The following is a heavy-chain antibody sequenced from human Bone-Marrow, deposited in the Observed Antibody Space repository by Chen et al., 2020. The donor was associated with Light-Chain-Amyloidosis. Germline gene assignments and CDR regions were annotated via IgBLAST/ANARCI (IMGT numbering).Heavy chain of an antibody. J-gene: IGHJ4*02. V-gene: IGHV4-38-2*02. CDR3: ARETFYDILTEFDY. CDR2: IYHSGST. Sequence: QVQLQESGPGLVKPSETLSLTCSVSGSSISSGYYWGWIRQPPGKGLEWIGTIYHSGSTYYNPSLKSRVTISVDTSKNQFSLNLSSVTAADTAVYYCARETFYDILTEFDYWGQGTLATVSS. D-gene: IGHD3-9*01. CDR1: GSSISSGYY.